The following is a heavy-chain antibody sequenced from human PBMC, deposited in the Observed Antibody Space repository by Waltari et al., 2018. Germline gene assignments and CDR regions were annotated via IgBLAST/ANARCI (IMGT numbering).Heavy chain of an antibody. CDR2: INHSGST. CDR3: ATAAYYSSGWYYFDY. Sequence: QVQLQQWGAGLLKPSETLSLTCAVYGGSFSGYYWSWIRQPPGKGLEWIGEINHSGSTNYNPSLKSRVTISVDTSKNQFSLKLSSVTAADTAVYYCATAAYYSSGWYYFDYWGQGTLVTVSS. D-gene: IGHD6-19*01. V-gene: IGHV4-34*01. CDR1: GGSFSGYY. J-gene: IGHJ4*02.